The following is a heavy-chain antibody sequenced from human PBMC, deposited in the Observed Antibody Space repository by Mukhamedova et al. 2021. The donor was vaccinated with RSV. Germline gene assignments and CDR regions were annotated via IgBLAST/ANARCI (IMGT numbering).Heavy chain of an antibody. Sequence: TNYAQKLQGRVTMTTDTSTSTAYMELRSLRSDDTAVYYCARDRFFLGSPTYYYYMDVWGQGTTVTVSS. J-gene: IGHJ6*03. CDR2: T. V-gene: IGHV1-18*01. D-gene: IGHD3-16*01. CDR3: ARDRFFLGSPTYYYYMDV.